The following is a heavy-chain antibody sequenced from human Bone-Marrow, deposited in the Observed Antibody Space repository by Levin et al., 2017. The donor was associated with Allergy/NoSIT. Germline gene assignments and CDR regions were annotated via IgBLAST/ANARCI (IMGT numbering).Heavy chain of an antibody. CDR1: GVSITSGSYY. CDR3: ARVLQYSYYYTDV. V-gene: IGHV4-61*09. Sequence: SQTLSLTCTVSGVSITSGSYYWSWIRQPAGKGLEWIGHSYTSGNITYNPSLKSRVTISLDTSKNQFSLKLRPVTAADTAVYYCARVLQYSYYYTDVWGKGTMVTVSS. D-gene: IGHD2-21*01. J-gene: IGHJ6*03. CDR2: SYTSGNI.